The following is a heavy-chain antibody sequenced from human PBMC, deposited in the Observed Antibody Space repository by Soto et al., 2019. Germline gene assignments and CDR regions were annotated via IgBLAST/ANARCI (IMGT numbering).Heavy chain of an antibody. Sequence: ASVKVSCKASGGTFSSYAISWVRQAPGQGLEWMGGIIPIFGTANYAQKFQGRVTITADESTSTAYMELSSLRSEDTAVYYCARQNYYDSSGYYPPWGQGTLVTVSS. CDR1: GGTFSSYA. J-gene: IGHJ5*02. D-gene: IGHD3-22*01. CDR2: IIPIFGTA. CDR3: ARQNYYDSSGYYPP. V-gene: IGHV1-69*13.